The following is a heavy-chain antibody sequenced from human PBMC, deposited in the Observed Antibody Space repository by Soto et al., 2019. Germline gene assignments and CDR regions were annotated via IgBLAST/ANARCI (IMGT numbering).Heavy chain of an antibody. D-gene: IGHD3-3*01. CDR3: ARGTLFGDFWSGYPSVGMGV. CDR2: ISYDGSNK. J-gene: IGHJ6*02. V-gene: IGHV3-30-3*01. Sequence: GGSLRLSCAASGFTFSSYAMHWVRQAPGKGLEWVAVISYDGSNKYYADSVKGRFTISRDNSKNTLYLQMNSLRAEDTAVYYCARGTLFGDFWSGYPSVGMGVWGQGTTVTVSS. CDR1: GFTFSSYA.